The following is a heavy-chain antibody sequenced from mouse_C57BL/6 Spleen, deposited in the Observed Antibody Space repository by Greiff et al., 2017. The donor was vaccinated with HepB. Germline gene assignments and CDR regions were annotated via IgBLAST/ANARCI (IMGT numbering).Heavy chain of an antibody. Sequence: VQLQQSGPVLVKPGASVKMSCKASGYTFTDYYMNWVKQSHGKSLEWIGVINPYNGGTSYNQKFKGKATLTVDKSSSTAYMELNSLTSEDSAVYYCARRYYDYGGFAYWGQGTLVTVSA. CDR3: ARRYYDYGGFAY. CDR2: INPYNGGT. CDR1: GYTFTDYY. D-gene: IGHD2-4*01. V-gene: IGHV1-19*01. J-gene: IGHJ3*01.